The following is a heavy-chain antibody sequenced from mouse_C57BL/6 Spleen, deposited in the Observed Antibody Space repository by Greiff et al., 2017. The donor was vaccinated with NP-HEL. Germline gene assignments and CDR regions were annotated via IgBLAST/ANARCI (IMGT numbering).Heavy chain of an antibody. CDR3: ARYSTVVATRAMDY. CDR1: GYTFTSYG. CDR2: IYPRSGNT. J-gene: IGHJ4*01. Sequence: QVQLKQSGAELARPGASVKLSCKASGYTFTSYGISWVKQRTGQGLEWIGEIYPRSGNTYYNEKFKGKATLTADKSSSTAYMELRSLTSEDSAVYFCARYSTVVATRAMDYWGQGTSVTVSS. D-gene: IGHD1-1*01. V-gene: IGHV1-81*01.